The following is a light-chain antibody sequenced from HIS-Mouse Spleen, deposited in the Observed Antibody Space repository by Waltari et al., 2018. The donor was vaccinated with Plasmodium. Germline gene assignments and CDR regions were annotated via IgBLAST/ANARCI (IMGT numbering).Light chain of an antibody. CDR1: QSISSY. J-gene: IGKJ1*01. CDR2: AAS. CDR3: QQSYSTWT. V-gene: IGKV1-39*01. Sequence: DIQMTQSPSSLSASVGDRVNITCRASQSISSYLNWYQQKPGKAPKRLIYAASSLQSGVPSRFSGTGSGTDFTLTISSLQPEDFATYFCQQSYSTWTFGQGTKVEIK.